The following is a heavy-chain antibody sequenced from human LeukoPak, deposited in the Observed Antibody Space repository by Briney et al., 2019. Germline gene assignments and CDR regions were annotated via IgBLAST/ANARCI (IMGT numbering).Heavy chain of an antibody. CDR2: INPSGGST. CDR3: AKGPIRYSDRGYFDY. D-gene: IGHD3-9*01. CDR1: GYTFTSYY. V-gene: IGHV1-46*01. J-gene: IGHJ4*02. Sequence: ASVKVSCKASGYTFTSYYMHWVRQAPGQGLEWMGIINPSGGSTSYAQKFQGRVTMTRDTSTSTVYMELSSLRSEDTAVYYCAKGPIRYSDRGYFDYWGQGTLVTVSS.